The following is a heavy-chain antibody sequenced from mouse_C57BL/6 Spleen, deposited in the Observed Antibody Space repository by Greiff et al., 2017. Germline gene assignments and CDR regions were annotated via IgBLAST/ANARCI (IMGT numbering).Heavy chain of an antibody. CDR1: GYTFTSYG. CDR2: IYPRSGNT. Sequence: VQLQQSGAELARPGASVKLSCKASGYTFTSYGISWVKQRTGQGLEWIGEIYPRSGNTYYNEKFKGKATLTADKSSSTAYMELRSLTSEDSAVYFCAREGITTVVAPYLYFDVWGTGTTVTVSS. CDR3: AREGITTVVAPYLYFDV. J-gene: IGHJ1*03. V-gene: IGHV1-81*01. D-gene: IGHD1-1*01.